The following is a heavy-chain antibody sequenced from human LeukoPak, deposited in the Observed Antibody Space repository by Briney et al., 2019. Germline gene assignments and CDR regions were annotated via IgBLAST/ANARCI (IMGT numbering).Heavy chain of an antibody. CDR2: ISYDGSNK. V-gene: IGHV3-30*18. CDR1: GFTLSSYG. CDR3: AKSSRWLQPTAPFDY. D-gene: IGHD5-24*01. J-gene: IGHJ4*02. Sequence: GGSLRLSCAASGFTLSSYGMHWVRQAPGKGLEWVAVISYDGSNKYYADSVKGRFTISRDNSKNTLYLQMNSLRAEDTAVYYCAKSSRWLQPTAPFDYWGQGTLVTVSS.